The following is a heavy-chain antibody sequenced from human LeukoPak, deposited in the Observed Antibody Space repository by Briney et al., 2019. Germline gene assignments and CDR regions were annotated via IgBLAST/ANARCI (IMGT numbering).Heavy chain of an antibody. CDR1: GFTFSSYG. J-gene: IGHJ4*02. CDR3: AKVGYCSSTSCLDY. CDR2: IWYDGSNK. Sequence: GGSLRLSCAASGFTFSSYGMHWVRQAPGKGLEWVAVIWYDGSNKYYADSVKGRFTISRDNSKNTLYLQMNSLRAEDTAVYYCAKVGYCSSTSCLDYWGQGTLVTVSS. V-gene: IGHV3-33*06. D-gene: IGHD2-2*01.